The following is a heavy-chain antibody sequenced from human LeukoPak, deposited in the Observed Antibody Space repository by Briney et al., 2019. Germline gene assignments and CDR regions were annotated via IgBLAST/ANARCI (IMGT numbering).Heavy chain of an antibody. J-gene: IGHJ4*02. V-gene: IGHV3-7*03. CDR2: INPDGRDT. CDR1: GFMFSSNW. CDR3: AKGPAKGRNGYNSFDY. D-gene: IGHD5-24*01. Sequence: GGSLRLSCAASGFMFSSNWMSWVRLAPGKGLEWVAHINPDGRDTYYVDSVKGRFTISRDNAQNSMYLQMNSLRAEDTAVYYCAKGPAKGRNGYNSFDYWGQGTLVTVSS.